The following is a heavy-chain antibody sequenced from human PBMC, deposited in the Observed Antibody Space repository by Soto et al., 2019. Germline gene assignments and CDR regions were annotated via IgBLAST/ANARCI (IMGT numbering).Heavy chain of an antibody. J-gene: IGHJ6*02. D-gene: IGHD6-13*01. Sequence: SETLSLTCTLSGRSISSSSYYWGWIRQPPGKGLEWIGSIYYSGSTYYNPSLKSRVTISVDTSKNQFSLKLSSVTAADTAVYYCASSYSSSWYYYYYGMDVWGQGTTVTVSS. V-gene: IGHV4-39*01. CDR1: GRSISSSSYY. CDR3: ASSYSSSWYYYYYGMDV. CDR2: IYYSGST.